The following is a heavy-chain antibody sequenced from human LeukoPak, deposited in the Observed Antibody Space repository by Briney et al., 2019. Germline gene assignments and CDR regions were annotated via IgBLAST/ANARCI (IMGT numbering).Heavy chain of an antibody. CDR2: VRYSGNT. D-gene: IGHD5-18*01. J-gene: IGHJ3*01. CDR1: GGFISTYY. V-gene: IGHV4-59*08. CDR3: ARHWTGDTSMTDGFDL. Sequence: SETPSLTCSVSGGFISTYYWSWIRQPPGKGLEWIGYVRYSGNTNYNPSLKSRVTMSVDTSKNQFSLKLSSVTAADTAVYYCARHWTGDTSMTDGFDLWGQGTTVTVSS.